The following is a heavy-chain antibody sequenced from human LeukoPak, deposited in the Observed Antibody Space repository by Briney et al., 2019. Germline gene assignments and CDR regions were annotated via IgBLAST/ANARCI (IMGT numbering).Heavy chain of an antibody. V-gene: IGHV3-74*01. J-gene: IGHJ5*02. CDR3: ARPIRTAAAGTYWFDP. CDR1: GFTFSSSW. CDR2: INSDGNET. Sequence: PGGSLRLSCAASGFTFSSSWMHWVRHVPGKGLLWVSHINSDGNETNYADSVKGRFTISRDNAKNTLYLQMNSLRAEDTAVYYCARPIRTAAAGTYWFDPWGQGTLVTVSS. D-gene: IGHD6-13*01.